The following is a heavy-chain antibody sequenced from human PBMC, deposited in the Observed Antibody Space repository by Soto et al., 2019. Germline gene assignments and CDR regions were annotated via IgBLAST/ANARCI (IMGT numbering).Heavy chain of an antibody. CDR1: GFTFSSYS. D-gene: IGHD4-17*01. Sequence: GGSLRLSCAASGFTFSSYSMNWVRQAPGKGLEWVSSISSSSSYIYYADSVKGRFTISRDNAKNSLYLQMNSLRAEDTAVYYCARFLGAPSTTVTTRDYWGQGTLVTVSS. CDR2: ISSSSSYI. V-gene: IGHV3-21*01. CDR3: ARFLGAPSTTVTTRDY. J-gene: IGHJ4*02.